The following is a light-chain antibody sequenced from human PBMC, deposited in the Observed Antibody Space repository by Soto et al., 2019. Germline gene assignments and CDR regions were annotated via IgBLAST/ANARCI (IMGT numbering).Light chain of an antibody. CDR3: HQYNDWPRT. CDR1: QTVSNN. Sequence: EIVLTQSPVTLSLSPGERATLSCRASQTVSNNYLAWYQKKPGQAPRLLIYGASSRATGIPARFSGSGSGTEFTLTITSLQSEDLAVYYCHQYNDWPRTFGQGAKVDIK. CDR2: GAS. J-gene: IGKJ1*01. V-gene: IGKV3-15*01.